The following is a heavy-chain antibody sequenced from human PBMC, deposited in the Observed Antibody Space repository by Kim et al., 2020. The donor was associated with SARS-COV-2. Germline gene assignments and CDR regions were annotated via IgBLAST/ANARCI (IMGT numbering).Heavy chain of an antibody. CDR3: ARPWELGRWFDP. D-gene: IGHD1-26*01. CDR1: GGSISSSSYY. J-gene: IGHJ5*02. Sequence: SETLSLTCTVSGGSISSSSYYWGWIRQPPGKGLEWIGSIYYSGSTYYNPSLKSRVTISVDTSKNQFSLKLSSVTAADTAVYYCARPWELGRWFDPWGQGTLVTVSS. CDR2: IYYSGST. V-gene: IGHV4-39*01.